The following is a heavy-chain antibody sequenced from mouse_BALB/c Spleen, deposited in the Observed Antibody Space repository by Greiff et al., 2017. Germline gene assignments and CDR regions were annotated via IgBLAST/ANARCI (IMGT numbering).Heavy chain of an antibody. Sequence: VQLKESGPGLVKPSQSLSLTCSVTGYSITSGYYWNWIRQFPGNKLEWMGYISYDGSNNYNPSLKNRISITRDTSKNQFFLKLNSVTTEDTATYYCGGSPPWFAYWGQGTLVTVSA. CDR1: GYSITSGYY. J-gene: IGHJ3*01. V-gene: IGHV3-6*02. CDR3: GGSPPWFAY. CDR2: ISYDGSN. D-gene: IGHD6-2*01.